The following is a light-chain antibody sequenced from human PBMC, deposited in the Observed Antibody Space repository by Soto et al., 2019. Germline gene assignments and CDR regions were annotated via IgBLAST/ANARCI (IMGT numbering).Light chain of an antibody. Sequence: EIVLTQSPGTLSLSPGERATLSCRASQSVSSNFLAWYQQKPGQAPRLLIYGASTRATGIPGRFSGSGSGTEFTLTISSLQSEDFAVYYCQQYKNWPWTFGRGTKVDIK. J-gene: IGKJ1*01. CDR2: GAS. V-gene: IGKV3D-15*01. CDR1: QSVSSN. CDR3: QQYKNWPWT.